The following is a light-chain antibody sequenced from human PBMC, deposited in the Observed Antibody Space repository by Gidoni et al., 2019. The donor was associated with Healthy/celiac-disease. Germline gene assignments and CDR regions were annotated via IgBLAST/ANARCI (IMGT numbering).Light chain of an antibody. J-gene: IGKJ2*04. Sequence: DNVMPQSADSLALALGERATINCKSSQSVVYSSNNKNYLAWYQQKPGQPPKLLIYWASTRESGVPDRFSGSGSGTDFTLTISSLQAEDVAVYYCQQYYSTPCSFGQGTKLEIK. CDR3: QQYYSTPCS. CDR1: QSVVYSSNNKNY. CDR2: WAS. V-gene: IGKV4-1*01.